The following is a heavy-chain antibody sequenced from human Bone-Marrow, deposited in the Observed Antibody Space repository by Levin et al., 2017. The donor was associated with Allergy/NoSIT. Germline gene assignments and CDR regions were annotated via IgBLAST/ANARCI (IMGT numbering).Heavy chain of an antibody. J-gene: IGHJ3*02. V-gene: IGHV3-15*01. CDR3: ATELYWVFNM. CDR2: IKSKGDGGTT. CDR1: GIKFTNSW. D-gene: IGHD2-15*01. Sequence: KTGGSLRLSCAASGIKFTNSWMSWVRQAPGKGLEWVGRIKSKGDGGTTDYAAPVKGRFTISRDDSRKTVYLEMNSLKTEDTAVYYCATELYWVFNMWGQGTMVTVSS.